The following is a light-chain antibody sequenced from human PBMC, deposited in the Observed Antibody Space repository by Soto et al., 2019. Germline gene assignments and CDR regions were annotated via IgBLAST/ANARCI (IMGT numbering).Light chain of an antibody. CDR1: QGIGNY. CDR2: AAS. V-gene: IGKV1-27*01. CDR3: QNYNSAPWT. Sequence: DIQMTQSPSSLSASVGDRVTITCRASQGIGNYLAWYQQKPGKVPKLLIYAASTLQSGVPSRFSGSGSGTDFTLTISSLQPEDVATYYCQNYNSAPWTFGQGTTGDIK. J-gene: IGKJ1*01.